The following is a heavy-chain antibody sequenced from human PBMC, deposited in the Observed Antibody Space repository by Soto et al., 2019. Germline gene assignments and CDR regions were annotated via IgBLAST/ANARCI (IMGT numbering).Heavy chain of an antibody. D-gene: IGHD2-2*03. Sequence: EMQLEESGGGLVQPGGSRRLSCEPSGFSFTNHWMSWVRQAPGKGLEWLANIKQDGGETYYLESVKGRFSISRDNAKDSVYLQMSGLRAEDTAVYYCARHGFHRDALDLWGQGTLVTVSS. CDR3: ARHGFHRDALDL. J-gene: IGHJ3*01. V-gene: IGHV3-7*03. CDR2: IKQDGGET. CDR1: GFSFTNHW.